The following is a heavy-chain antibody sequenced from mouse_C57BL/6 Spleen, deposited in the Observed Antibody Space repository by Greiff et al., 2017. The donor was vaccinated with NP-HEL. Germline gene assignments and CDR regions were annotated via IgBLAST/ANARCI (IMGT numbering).Heavy chain of an antibody. V-gene: IGHV1-82*01. Sequence: VQLQQSGPELVKPGASVKISCKASGYAFSSSWMNWVKQRPGKGLEWIGRIYPGDGDTNYNGKFKGKATLTADKSSSTAYMQLSSLTSEDSAVYFCARTPNWVYFDYWGQGTTLTVSS. J-gene: IGHJ2*01. CDR2: IYPGDGDT. CDR3: ARTPNWVYFDY. CDR1: GYAFSSSW. D-gene: IGHD4-1*01.